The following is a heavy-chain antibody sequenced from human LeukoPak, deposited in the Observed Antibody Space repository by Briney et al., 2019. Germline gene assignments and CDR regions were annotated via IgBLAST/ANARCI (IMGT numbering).Heavy chain of an antibody. D-gene: IGHD6-19*01. CDR3: ARERIAVAAYYFDY. V-gene: IGHV4-59*01. J-gene: IGHJ4*02. CDR2: IYYCGST. Sequence: SETLSLTCTVSGGSISSYYWSWIRQPPGKGLEWIGYIYYCGSTNYNPSLKSRVTISVDTSKNQFSLKLSSVTAADTAVYYCARERIAVAAYYFDYWGQGTLVTVSS. CDR1: GGSISSYY.